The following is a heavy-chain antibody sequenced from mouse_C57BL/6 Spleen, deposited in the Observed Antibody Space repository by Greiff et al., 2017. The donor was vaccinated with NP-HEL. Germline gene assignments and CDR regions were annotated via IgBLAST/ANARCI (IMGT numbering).Heavy chain of an antibody. D-gene: IGHD1-1*01. V-gene: IGHV1-82*01. Sequence: QVQLQQSGPELVKPGASVKISCKASGYAFSSSWMNWVKQRPGKGLEWIGRIYPGDGDTNYNGKFKGKATLTADKSSSTAYMQLSSLTSEDSAVYFCARWDYGSSYGWYFDVWGTGTTVTVSS. CDR3: ARWDYGSSYGWYFDV. J-gene: IGHJ1*03. CDR2: IYPGDGDT. CDR1: GYAFSSSW.